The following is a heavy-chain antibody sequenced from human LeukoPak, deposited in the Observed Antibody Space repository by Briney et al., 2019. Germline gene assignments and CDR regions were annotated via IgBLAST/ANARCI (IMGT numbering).Heavy chain of an antibody. CDR2: ISAYNGNT. D-gene: IGHD3-10*01. V-gene: IGHV1-18*01. Sequence: ASVKVSCKASGYTFTSYGILWVRQAPGQGLEWMGWISAYNGNTNYAQKLQGRVTMTTDTSTSTAYKELRSLRSDDTAVYYCARITMVRGVIFDWYFDLWGRGTLVTVSS. CDR1: GYTFTSYG. J-gene: IGHJ2*01. CDR3: ARITMVRGVIFDWYFDL.